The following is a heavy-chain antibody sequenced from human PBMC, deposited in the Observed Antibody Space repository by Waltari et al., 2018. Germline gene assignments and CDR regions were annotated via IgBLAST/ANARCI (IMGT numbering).Heavy chain of an antibody. CDR1: GYSISSGYY. Sequence: QVQLQESGPGLVKPSETLSLTCTVSGYSISSGYYWGWLRQPPGKGLEWIGSIYHSGSTYYNPSLKSRVTISVDTSKNQFSLKLSSVTAADTAVYYCAGITGTNLSGPKWNFDYWGQGTLVTVSS. CDR3: AGITGTNLSGPKWNFDY. D-gene: IGHD1-7*01. J-gene: IGHJ4*02. CDR2: IYHSGST. V-gene: IGHV4-38-2*02.